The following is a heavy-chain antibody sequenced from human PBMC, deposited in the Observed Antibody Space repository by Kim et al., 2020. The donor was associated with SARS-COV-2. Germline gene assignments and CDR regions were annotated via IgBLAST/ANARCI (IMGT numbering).Heavy chain of an antibody. D-gene: IGHD3-10*01. V-gene: IGHV1-18*01. Sequence: ASVKVSCKASGYTFTSYGISWVRQAPGQGLEWMGWTSAYNGNTNYAQKLQGRVTMTTDTSTSTAYMELRSLRSDDTAVYYCARVSARYYGPPSGVDVWGQGTTVTVSS. CDR2: TSAYNGNT. CDR1: GYTFTSYG. CDR3: ARVSARYYGPPSGVDV. J-gene: IGHJ6*02.